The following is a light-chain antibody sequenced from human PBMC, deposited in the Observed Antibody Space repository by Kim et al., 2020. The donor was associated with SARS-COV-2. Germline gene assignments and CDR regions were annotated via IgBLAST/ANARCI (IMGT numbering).Light chain of an antibody. CDR1: QSISNV. V-gene: IGKV1-5*03. Sequence: LSAAVGDRVTITCRASQSISNVLAWYQQKPGKAPKLLICEASTLQTGVPSRCSGSGSATEFTLTITRLQPDDFATYYCQQYYSFSTFGQGTKLEI. J-gene: IGKJ2*01. CDR2: EAS. CDR3: QQYYSFST.